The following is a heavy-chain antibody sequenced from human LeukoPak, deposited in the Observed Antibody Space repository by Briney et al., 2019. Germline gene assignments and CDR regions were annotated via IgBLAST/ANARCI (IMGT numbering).Heavy chain of an antibody. CDR1: GGSIRSSDDY. D-gene: IGHD3-22*01. V-gene: IGHV4-39*07. J-gene: IGHJ6*03. CDR3: TRAASSGPPFTHHMDV. CDR2: IYYTGSS. Sequence: PSETLSLTCSVSGGSIRSSDDYWGFVRQTPGKGLEWMGSIYYTGSSHYNPSLKSRATISVDTSKNQFSLKLTSVTAADTAVYYCTRAASSGPPFTHHMDVRGKGTTVTVSS.